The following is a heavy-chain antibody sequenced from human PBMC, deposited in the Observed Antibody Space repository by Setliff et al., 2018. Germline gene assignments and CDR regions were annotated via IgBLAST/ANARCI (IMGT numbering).Heavy chain of an antibody. V-gene: IGHV1-2*02. J-gene: IGHJ6*02. CDR3: ARDSVTLGQLERRGGFRYYDMDV. CDR1: GHTLTGYY. CDR2: INPNSGDT. Sequence: GASVKVSCKASGHTLTGYYMHWVRQAPGQGLEWMGWINPNSGDTKYAQNFQGRVTMTRDTSITTFYMELSRLKSDDSAVYYCARDSVTLGQLERRGGFRYYDMDVWGQGTTVTVSS. D-gene: IGHD1-1*01.